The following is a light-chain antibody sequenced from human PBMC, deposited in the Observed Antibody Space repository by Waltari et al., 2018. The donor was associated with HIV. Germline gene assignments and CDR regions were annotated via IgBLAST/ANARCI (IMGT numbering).Light chain of an antibody. V-gene: IGLV2-14*03. CDR1: SSDIGAYNY. Sequence: QSALTQPASVSGSPGHSITISCTGTSSDIGAYNYVSWSQQHPGKAPKLLIYDVSSRPSGISNRFSGSKSDKTASLTISGLQAEDEADYYCTSYTTSSTYVFGAGTKVTVL. J-gene: IGLJ1*01. CDR3: TSYTTSSTYV. CDR2: DVS.